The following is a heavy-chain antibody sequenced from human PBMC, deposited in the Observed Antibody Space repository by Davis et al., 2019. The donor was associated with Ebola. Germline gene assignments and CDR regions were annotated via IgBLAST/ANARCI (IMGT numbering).Heavy chain of an antibody. V-gene: IGHV1-2*02. CDR3: VRHYDTTYWNDP. CDR1: GYTFTDHY. CDR2: INPNSGDS. Sequence: ASVKVSCKASGYTFTDHYMYWVRQAPGQGLEWMGWINPNSGDSSFAQKFQGRVTMTADTSTSTIYMELRSLSSDDTAIYYCVRHYDTTYWNDPWGQGTLVTVSS. D-gene: IGHD3-9*01. J-gene: IGHJ5*02.